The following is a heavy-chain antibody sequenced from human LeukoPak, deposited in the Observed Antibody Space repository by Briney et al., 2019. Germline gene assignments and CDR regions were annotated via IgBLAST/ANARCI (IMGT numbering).Heavy chain of an antibody. D-gene: IGHD2-15*01. J-gene: IGHJ5*01. CDR1: GFDFPTYA. V-gene: IGHV3-30-3*01. Sequence: TGRSLRLSCAASGFDFPTYAMHWVRQAPGKGLEWVAVVSYSGDDKAYADPVKGRFTVSRDNSINTLYLQMNTLRSDDAAVYFCARSSGSALALGSRFDPWGQGVHVTVSS. CDR3: ARSSGSALALGSRFDP. CDR2: VSYSGDDK.